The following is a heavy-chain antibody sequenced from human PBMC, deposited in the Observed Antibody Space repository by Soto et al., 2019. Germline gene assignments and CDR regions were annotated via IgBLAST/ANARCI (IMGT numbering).Heavy chain of an antibody. CDR3: ARQRTTVVTQAYFDH. Sequence: SETLSLTCIVSGESISSRSYYWGWIRQPPGKGLEWIGSIYYSGRTYYNPSFKSRVTISIDTSKNQFSLKLSSVTATDTAVYYCARQRTTVVTQAYFDHWGQGALVTVSS. D-gene: IGHD2-21*02. J-gene: IGHJ4*02. V-gene: IGHV4-39*01. CDR1: GESISSRSYY. CDR2: IYYSGRT.